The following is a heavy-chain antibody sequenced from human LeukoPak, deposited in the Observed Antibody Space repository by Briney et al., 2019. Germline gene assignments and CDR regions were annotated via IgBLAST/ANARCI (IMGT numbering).Heavy chain of an antibody. Sequence: SVKVSCKASGGTFSSYAISWVRQAPGQGLEWMGGIIPIFGTANYAQKFQGRVTITADESTSTAYMELSSLRSEDTAVYYCARGSTRRDAFDIWGQGTMVTVSS. CDR2: IIPIFGTA. CDR1: GGTFSSYA. CDR3: ARGSTRRDAFDI. J-gene: IGHJ3*02. D-gene: IGHD1-1*01. V-gene: IGHV1-69*13.